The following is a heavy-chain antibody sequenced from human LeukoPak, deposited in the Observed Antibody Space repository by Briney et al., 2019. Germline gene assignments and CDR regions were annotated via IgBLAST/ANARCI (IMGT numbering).Heavy chain of an antibody. CDR2: ISSNGGST. CDR3: AREGNGDYMSDY. V-gene: IGHV3-64*01. J-gene: IGHJ4*02. D-gene: IGHD4-17*01. Sequence: GGSLRLSCAASGFTFSSYAMHWVRQAPGKGLEYVSAISSNGGSTYYANSVKGRPTISRDNSKNTLYLQMGSLRAEDMAVYYCAREGNGDYMSDYWGQGTLVTVSS. CDR1: GFTFSSYA.